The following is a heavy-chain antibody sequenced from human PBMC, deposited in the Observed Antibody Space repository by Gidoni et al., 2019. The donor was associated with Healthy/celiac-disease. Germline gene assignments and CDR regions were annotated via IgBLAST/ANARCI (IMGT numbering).Heavy chain of an antibody. CDR3: AKDWGNSGGYWYFDL. D-gene: IGHD7-27*01. V-gene: IGHV3-23*01. J-gene: IGHJ2*01. CDR1: GFTFSSYA. CDR2: SSGSGGST. Sequence: EVQLLESGGGLVQPGGSLRLSCEASGFTFSSYAMSWVRQAPGKGLEWVSASSGSGGSTYYADSVKGRFTISRDNSKNTLYLQMNSLRAEDTAVYYCAKDWGNSGGYWYFDLRGRGTLVTVSS.